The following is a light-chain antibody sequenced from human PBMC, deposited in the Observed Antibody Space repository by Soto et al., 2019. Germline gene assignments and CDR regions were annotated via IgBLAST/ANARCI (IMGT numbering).Light chain of an antibody. CDR3: QLSGT. V-gene: IGKV1-5*03. CDR2: KAS. Sequence: DIQMTQSPSTLSASVGDRVTITCRASQSISTRLAWYQQKPGRAPNLLIYKASDLTTGVPSRFSGSGSGTEFTLSITTRQPDDFATYYCQLSGTFGQGTNVDIK. J-gene: IGKJ1*01. CDR1: QSISTR.